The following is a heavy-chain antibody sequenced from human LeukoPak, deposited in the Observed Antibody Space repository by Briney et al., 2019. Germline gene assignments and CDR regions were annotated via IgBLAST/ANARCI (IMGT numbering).Heavy chain of an antibody. CDR2: IYTSGST. D-gene: IGHD6-13*01. J-gene: IGHJ6*02. Sequence: SQTLSLTCTVSGGSISSGSYYWSWIRQPAEKGLEWIGRIYTSGSTNYNPSLKSRVTISVDTSKNQFSLKLSSVTAADTAVYYCAAAGGASYYYYGMDVWGQGTTVTVSS. CDR3: AAAGGASYYYYGMDV. CDR1: GGSISSGSYY. V-gene: IGHV4-61*02.